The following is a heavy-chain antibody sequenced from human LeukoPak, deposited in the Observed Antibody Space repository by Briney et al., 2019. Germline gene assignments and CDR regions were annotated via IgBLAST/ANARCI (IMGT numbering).Heavy chain of an antibody. CDR3: ARDYPQFDP. CDR2: IYHSGST. CDR1: GYSISSGYY. Sequence: PSETLSLTCAVSGYSISSGYYWGWIRQPPGKGLEWIGSIYHSGSTYYNPSLKSRVTISVDTSKNQSSLKLSSVTAADTAVYYCARDYPQFDPWGQGTLVTVSS. J-gene: IGHJ5*02. V-gene: IGHV4-38-2*02.